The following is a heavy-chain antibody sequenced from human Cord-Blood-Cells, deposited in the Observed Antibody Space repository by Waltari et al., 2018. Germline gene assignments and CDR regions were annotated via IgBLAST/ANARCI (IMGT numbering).Heavy chain of an antibody. CDR3: ARGGDIVVVPAAIAYFQH. Sequence: QVQLQQWGAGLLKPSETLSLTCAVYGGSFSGYSWSWIRQPQGKGLEWIGELNHSGSTNYNPSVKSRVTISVDTSKNQFSLKLSSVTAADTAVYYCARGGDIVVVPAAIAYFQHWGQGTLVTVSS. V-gene: IGHV4-34*01. CDR2: LNHSGST. CDR1: GGSFSGYS. J-gene: IGHJ1*01. D-gene: IGHD2-2*02.